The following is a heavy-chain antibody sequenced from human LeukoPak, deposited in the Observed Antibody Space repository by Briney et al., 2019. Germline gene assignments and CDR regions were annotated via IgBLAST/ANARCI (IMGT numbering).Heavy chain of an antibody. CDR1: GYTFTNYL. V-gene: IGHV1-46*01. CDR2: INPNGDAT. J-gene: IGHJ6*03. Sequence: ASVKVSCKASGYTFTNYLIRWVRQAPGQGLEWVGTINPNGDATNYAQKFQGRVTMTEDTSTSTAYMELRSLRSDDTAVYYCAKTTVTSEEYFYYYMDVWGKGTTVTVSS. CDR3: AKTTVTSEEYFYYYMDV. D-gene: IGHD4-17*01.